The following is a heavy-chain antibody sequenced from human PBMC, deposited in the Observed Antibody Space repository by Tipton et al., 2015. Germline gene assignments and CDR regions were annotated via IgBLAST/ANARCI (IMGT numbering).Heavy chain of an antibody. J-gene: IGHJ3*01. CDR2: IIPVFGTA. Sequence: QSGAEVKKPGSSVKVSCKTSGATFSNSTVIWVRQAPGQGLEWVGGIIPVFGTANYAQEFQGRVNITADESTSTAYMELSSLASEDTAVFYCARHYAYDSDTSGPIAPFDLWGQGTMVT. D-gene: IGHD3-22*01. V-gene: IGHV1-69*01. CDR3: ARHYAYDSDTSGPIAPFDL. CDR1: GATFSNST.